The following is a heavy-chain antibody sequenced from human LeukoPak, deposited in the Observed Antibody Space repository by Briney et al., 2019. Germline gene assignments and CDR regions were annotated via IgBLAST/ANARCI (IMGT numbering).Heavy chain of an antibody. CDR2: IKSDGKK. CDR3: ARAPSEVGGYYPEYFRH. J-gene: IGHJ1*01. CDR1: GFTFSRYW. V-gene: IGHV3-74*01. D-gene: IGHD3-3*01. Sequence: GGPQRLSCEASGFTFSRYWMHWVRDAPGKGLVWASRIKSDGKKSYADFVKGRFTISRDNDKNTVSLQMNILRADDTGVYYCARAPSEVGGYYPEYFRHWGQGTLVTVSS.